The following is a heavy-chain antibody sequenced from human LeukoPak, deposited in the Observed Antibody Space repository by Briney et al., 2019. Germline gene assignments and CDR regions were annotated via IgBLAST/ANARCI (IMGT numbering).Heavy chain of an antibody. CDR1: GGTFSNYA. CDR2: IIPIFGTA. Sequence: ASVKVSCKASGGTFSNYAISWVRQAPGQGLEWMGGIIPIFGTANYAQKFQGRVTITADESTSTAYMELSSLRSEDTAVYYCARILEKVGWIYDAFDIWGQGTMVTVPS. J-gene: IGHJ3*02. CDR3: ARILEKVGWIYDAFDI. D-gene: IGHD6-19*01. V-gene: IGHV1-69*01.